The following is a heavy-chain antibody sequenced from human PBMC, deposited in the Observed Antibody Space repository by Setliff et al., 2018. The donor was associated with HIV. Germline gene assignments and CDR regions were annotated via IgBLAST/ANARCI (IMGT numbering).Heavy chain of an antibody. CDR2: ISPYNGNT. CDR3: ARVTPLIAGLGWFYFDY. Sequence: ASVKVSCKASGYTFTSHGISWVRQAPGQGLEWMGWISPYNGNTNYAQKVQGRVTMTTDTSTSTAYMELRSLRSDDTAVYYCARVTPLIAGLGWFYFDYWGQGTLVTVSS. V-gene: IGHV1-18*01. CDR1: GYTFTSHG. D-gene: IGHD6-13*01. J-gene: IGHJ4*02.